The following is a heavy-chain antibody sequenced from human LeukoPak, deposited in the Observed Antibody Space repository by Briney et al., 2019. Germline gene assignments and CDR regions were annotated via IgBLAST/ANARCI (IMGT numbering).Heavy chain of an antibody. D-gene: IGHD4-17*01. CDR2: ISYSGTTI. CDR1: GFTFSDYY. J-gene: IGHJ3*02. CDR3: ARGPYGDYINAFDI. V-gene: IGHV3-11*04. Sequence: PGGSLRLSCAASGFTFSDYYMSWIRQAPGKGLEWVSYISYSGTTIYYADSVKGRFTISRDNAKNSLFLQMNSLRAEDTAMFYCARGPYGDYINAFDIWGQGTMVTVSS.